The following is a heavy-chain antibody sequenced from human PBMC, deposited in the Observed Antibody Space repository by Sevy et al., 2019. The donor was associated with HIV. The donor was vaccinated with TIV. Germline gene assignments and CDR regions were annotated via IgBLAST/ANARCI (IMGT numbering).Heavy chain of an antibody. D-gene: IGHD1-1*01. CDR2: ISYDGSNT. J-gene: IGHJ4*02. Sequence: GGSLRLSCAASGSSFRNYGMHWVRQAPGKGLERVAVISYDGSNTHYADSVKGRFTISRDNSKNTLFLQMSSLRAEDTAVYHCAKQDNWNDFPFDYWCQGILVTVSS. V-gene: IGHV3-30*18. CDR1: GSSFRNYG. CDR3: AKQDNWNDFPFDY.